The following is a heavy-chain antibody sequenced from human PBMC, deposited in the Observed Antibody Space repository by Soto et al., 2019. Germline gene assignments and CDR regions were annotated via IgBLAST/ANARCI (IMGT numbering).Heavy chain of an antibody. D-gene: IGHD3-9*01. J-gene: IGHJ4*02. CDR1: GFTMKNYA. Sequence: QVQLVESGGGVVQPGTSLRLSCAASGFTMKNYAMHWVRQAPGKGLEWVAVISADGNRKEYGDSAKGRFTISRDYSKNTLYLQMNSLRVEDTAVYYCTKDWGIDWLQQDRFDYWGQGTLVSVSS. CDR2: ISADGNRK. CDR3: TKDWGIDWLQQDRFDY. V-gene: IGHV3-30*18.